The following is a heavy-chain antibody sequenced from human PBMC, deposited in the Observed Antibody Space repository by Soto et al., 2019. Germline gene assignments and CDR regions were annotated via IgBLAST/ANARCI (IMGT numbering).Heavy chain of an antibody. CDR3: ARGRSSSWYHY. J-gene: IGHJ4*02. CDR1: GDFISNTTYY. CDR2: IYFSGSGTS. V-gene: IGHV4-39*01. D-gene: IGHD6-13*01. Sequence: PSETLSLTCSVSGDFISNTTYYWGWVRQAPGKGLEWVGSIYFSGSGTSHYNPSLRSRVTISVDTSKNQFSLKLASVTAADTAVYYCARGRSSSWYHYWGQGTLVTVSS.